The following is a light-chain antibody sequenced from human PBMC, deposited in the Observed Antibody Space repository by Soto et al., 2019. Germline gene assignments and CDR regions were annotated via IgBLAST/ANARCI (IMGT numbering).Light chain of an antibody. J-gene: IGKJ5*01. CDR2: AIS. CDR1: QRIDNY. V-gene: IGKV1-39*01. Sequence: DIQMTQSPASLSASVGDRVSITCRPSQRIDNYLNLYQQKPGKAPKLLIHAISTLESGVPSRFSGSGSGTDFTPTIDSLQPDDFATYYCQQTYITPYTFGQGTRLEIK. CDR3: QQTYITPYT.